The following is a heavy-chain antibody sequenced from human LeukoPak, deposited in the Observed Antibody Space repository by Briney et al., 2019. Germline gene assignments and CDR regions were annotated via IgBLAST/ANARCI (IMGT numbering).Heavy chain of an antibody. J-gene: IGHJ4*02. CDR1: GGSISSGGYY. V-gene: IGHV4-31*03. CDR2: IYDSENT. CDR3: AMGATVEYFDH. Sequence: SQTLSLTCTVSGGSISSGGYYWSWIRQHPGKGLEWIGYIYDSENTHYISSLKSRVTISIDTSKNQFSLKLSSVTAADTAVYYCAMGATVEYFDHWGQGTLVTVSS. D-gene: IGHD1-26*01.